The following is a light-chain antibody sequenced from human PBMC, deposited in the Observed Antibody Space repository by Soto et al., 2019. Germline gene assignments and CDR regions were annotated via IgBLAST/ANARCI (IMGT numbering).Light chain of an antibody. CDR1: KLGDKY. CDR3: QAWDSSIFYV. CDR2: QDS. V-gene: IGLV3-1*01. Sequence: SYELTQPPSVSVSPGQTASITCSGDKLGDKYACWYQQKPGQSPVLVIYQDSKRPSGIPERFSGSNSGNTATLTISGTQAMDEDYYYCQAWDSSIFYVFGTGTKLTVL. J-gene: IGLJ1*01.